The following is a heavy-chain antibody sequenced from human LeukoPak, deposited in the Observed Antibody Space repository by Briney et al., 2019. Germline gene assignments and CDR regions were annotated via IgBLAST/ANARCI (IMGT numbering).Heavy chain of an antibody. D-gene: IGHD2-2*01. CDR3: ASKTYSYCSSTSCSFPNDYYYYMDV. J-gene: IGHJ6*03. Sequence: VASVKVSCKASGGTFSSYAISWVRQAPGQGLEWMGGIIPIFGSADYAQEFQGRVTITADETTSTAYMELSSLRSEDTAVYYCASKTYSYCSSTSCSFPNDYYYYMDVWGKGTTVTVSS. CDR2: IIPIFGSA. CDR1: GGTFSSYA. V-gene: IGHV1-69*13.